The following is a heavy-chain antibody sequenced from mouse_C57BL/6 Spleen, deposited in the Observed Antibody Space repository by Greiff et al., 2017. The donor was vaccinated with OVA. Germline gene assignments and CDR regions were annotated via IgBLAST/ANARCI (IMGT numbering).Heavy chain of an antibody. Sequence: EVQLVESGGGLVKPGGSLKLSCAASGFTFSSYAMSWVRQTPEKRLEWVATISDGGSYTYYPDNVKGRFTISRDNAKNNLYLQMSHLKSEDTAMYYCARVYYSNPYYFDYWGQGTTLTVSS. V-gene: IGHV5-4*01. CDR3: ARVYYSNPYYFDY. D-gene: IGHD2-5*01. CDR2: ISDGGSYT. J-gene: IGHJ2*01. CDR1: GFTFSSYA.